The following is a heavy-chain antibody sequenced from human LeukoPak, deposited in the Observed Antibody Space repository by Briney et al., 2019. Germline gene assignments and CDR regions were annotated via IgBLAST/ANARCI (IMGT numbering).Heavy chain of an antibody. CDR1: GFTFSSYS. CDR3: ASADSSSWSFYYYYMDV. D-gene: IGHD6-13*01. J-gene: IGHJ6*03. CDR2: ISSSSSYI. Sequence: PGGSLRLSCAASGFTFSSYSMNWVRQAPGKGLEWVSSISSSSSYIYYADSVKGRFTISRDNAKNSLYLQMNSLRAEDTAVYYCASADSSSWSFYYYYMDVWGKGTTVTVSS. V-gene: IGHV3-21*01.